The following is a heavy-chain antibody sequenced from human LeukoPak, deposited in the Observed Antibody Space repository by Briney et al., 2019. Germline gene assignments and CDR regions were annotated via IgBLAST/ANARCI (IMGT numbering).Heavy chain of an antibody. CDR1: GFPFSRYT. J-gene: IGHJ4*02. CDR2: ISSSSSSI. D-gene: IGHD2-8*02. CDR3: SRDTGGPDY. V-gene: IGHV3-48*02. Sequence: GESLRLSCAASGFPFSRYTMNWVRNAKGKGLEWVSYISSSSSSIYYADSVKGRFIISRDNAENSLYLQRNILRDEDTAVYYCSRDTGGPDYWGQGTLVTVSS.